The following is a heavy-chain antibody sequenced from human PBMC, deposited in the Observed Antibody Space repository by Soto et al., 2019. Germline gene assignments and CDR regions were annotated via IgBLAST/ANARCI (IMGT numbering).Heavy chain of an antibody. Sequence: PSETLSLPCAVYGGSFSGYYCSWIRQPPGKGLEWIGEINHSGITNYKPSLKSRVTISVDTSKTQFSLKLGSVTAAETAVYYCARTLWIPFDYCGQLTLPPVSP. CDR3: ARTLWIPFDY. CDR1: GGSFSGYY. D-gene: IGHD5-12*01. CDR2: INHSGIT. J-gene: IGHJ4*02. V-gene: IGHV4-34*01.